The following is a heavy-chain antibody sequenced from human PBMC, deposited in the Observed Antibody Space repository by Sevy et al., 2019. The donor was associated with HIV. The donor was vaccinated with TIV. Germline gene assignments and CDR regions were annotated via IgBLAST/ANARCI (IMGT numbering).Heavy chain of an antibody. CDR1: GGTFSSYA. V-gene: IGHV1-69*04. J-gene: IGHJ3*02. Sequence: ASVKVSCKASGGTFSSYAMSWVRQAPGQGLEWMGRIIPILGIANYAQKFQGRVTITADKSTSTAYMELSSLRSEDTAVYYCARVVGVLGYCSGGSCYHAFDIWGQGTMVTVSS. CDR2: IIPILGIA. CDR3: ARVVGVLGYCSGGSCYHAFDI. D-gene: IGHD2-15*01.